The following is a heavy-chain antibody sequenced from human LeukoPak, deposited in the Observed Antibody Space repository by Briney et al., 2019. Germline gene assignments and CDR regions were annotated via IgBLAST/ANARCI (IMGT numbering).Heavy chain of an antibody. D-gene: IGHD2-2*01. V-gene: IGHV3-23*01. J-gene: IGHJ3*02. CDR1: GFTFSSYA. CDR3: AKVNQQYLDAFDI. Sequence: GGSLRLSCAASGFTFSSYAMSWVRQAPGKGLEWVSPISGSGDSTYYADSVKGRFTISRDNSKNTLYLQMNSLRAEDTAVYYCAKVNQQYLDAFDIWGQGTMVTVSS. CDR2: ISGSGDST.